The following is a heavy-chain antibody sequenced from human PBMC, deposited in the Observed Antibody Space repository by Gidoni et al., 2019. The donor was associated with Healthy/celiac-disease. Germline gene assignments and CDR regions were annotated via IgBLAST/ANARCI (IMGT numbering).Heavy chain of an antibody. J-gene: IGHJ3*02. V-gene: IGHV2-5*02. Sequence: QITLKESGPTLVKPTKTLTLTCTFSGFSLSTSGGGVGWIRQPPGKALEWLALIYWDDDKRYSPALKSRLTITKDTSKNQVVLTMTNMDPVDTATYYCAHRRSGYDYSSNDAVDIWGQGTMVTVSS. CDR3: AHRRSGYDYSSNDAVDI. D-gene: IGHD5-12*01. CDR1: GFSLSTSGGG. CDR2: IYWDDDK.